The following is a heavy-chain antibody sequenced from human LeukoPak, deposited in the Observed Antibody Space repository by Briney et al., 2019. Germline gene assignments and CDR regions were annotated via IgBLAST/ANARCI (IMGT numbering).Heavy chain of an antibody. CDR3: AKSSRPVTAMAFFDY. Sequence: GGSLRLSCAASGFTFSSYCMHWVRQAPGKGLEWVAVISYDGSNKYYADSVKGRFTISRDTSKNTVYLQMKSLRAEDTAVYYCAKSSRPVTAMAFFDYWGQGTLVTVSS. V-gene: IGHV3-30*18. D-gene: IGHD5-18*01. CDR1: GFTFSSYC. J-gene: IGHJ4*02. CDR2: ISYDGSNK.